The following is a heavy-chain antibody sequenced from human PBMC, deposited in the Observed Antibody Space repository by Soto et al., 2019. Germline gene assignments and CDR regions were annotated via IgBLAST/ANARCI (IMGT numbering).Heavy chain of an antibody. CDR2: IFISSSYI. CDR1: GFTFSSYS. Sequence: RLSCAASGFTFSSYSMNWVRQAPGKGLEWVSSIFISSSYIYYADSVKGRFTISRDNAKNSLYLQMNSLRADDTAVYYCARVPYGGSYWREFDIWGQGTMVTVSS. D-gene: IGHD1-26*01. J-gene: IGHJ3*02. V-gene: IGHV3-21*01. CDR3: ARVPYGGSYWREFDI.